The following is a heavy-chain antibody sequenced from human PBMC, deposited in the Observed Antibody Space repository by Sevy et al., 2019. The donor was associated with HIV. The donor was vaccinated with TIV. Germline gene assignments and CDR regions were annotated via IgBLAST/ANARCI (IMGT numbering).Heavy chain of an antibody. D-gene: IGHD1-26*01. CDR3: AGENAWGRGYS. CDR1: GGSSTSLY. Sequence: SETLSLTCTVSGGSSTSLYWNWIRQPPGKGLEWIANIYYNGHITYNPSLKSRVTLSLDTSKNQFSLRLSSVTAADTAMYYCAGENAWGRGYSWGQGTLVTVSS. V-gene: IGHV4-59*08. CDR2: IYYNGHI. J-gene: IGHJ4*02.